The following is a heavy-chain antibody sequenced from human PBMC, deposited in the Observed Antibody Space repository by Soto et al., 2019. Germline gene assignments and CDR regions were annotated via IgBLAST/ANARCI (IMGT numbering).Heavy chain of an antibody. CDR2: ISYDGSNK. CDR3: AKLDYDFWSGWGGDGKDV. Sequence: QVQLVESGGGVVQPGRSLRLSCTASGFTFSSYGMHWVRQAPGKGLEWVAVISYDGSNKYYADSVKGRITISRDNSKNTLYLQMHSLRAEDTAVYYCAKLDYDFWSGWGGDGKDVWGQGNTVTVSS. J-gene: IGHJ6*01. CDR1: GFTFSSYG. D-gene: IGHD3-3*01. V-gene: IGHV3-30*18.